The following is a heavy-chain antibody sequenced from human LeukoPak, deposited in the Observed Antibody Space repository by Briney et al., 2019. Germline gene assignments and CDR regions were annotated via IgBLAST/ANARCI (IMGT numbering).Heavy chain of an antibody. V-gene: IGHV3-23*01. Sequence: GGSLRLSCAASGFTFSSYAMNWVRQAPGKGLEWVSAISGSGDSTDYADSVKGRFPISRDNSKNTLYLQMNSLRAEDTAIYYCAKSRVSYWVPEFDYWGQGTPVTVSS. CDR1: GFTFSSYA. J-gene: IGHJ4*02. CDR2: ISGSGDST. CDR3: AKSRVSYWVPEFDY. D-gene: IGHD1-26*01.